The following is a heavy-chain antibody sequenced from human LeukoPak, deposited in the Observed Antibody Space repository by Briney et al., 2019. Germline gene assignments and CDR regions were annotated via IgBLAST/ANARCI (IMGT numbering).Heavy chain of an antibody. J-gene: IGHJ3*02. CDR3: AIGGIVVVPAALKAFDI. CDR1: GGTFSSYA. CDR2: IMPIFGKA. V-gene: IGHV1-69*01. Sequence: ASVKVSCKASGGTFSSYAFSWVRQAPGQGLEWMGGIMPIFGKANYAQKFQGRVTITADESTSTAYMELSSLRSEDTAVYYCAIGGIVVVPAALKAFDIWGQGTMVTVSS. D-gene: IGHD2-2*01.